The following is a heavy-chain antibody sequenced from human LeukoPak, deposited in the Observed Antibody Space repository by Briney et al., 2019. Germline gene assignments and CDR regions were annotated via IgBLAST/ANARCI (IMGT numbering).Heavy chain of an antibody. CDR1: GFTFSSYW. J-gene: IGHJ3*02. Sequence: GGSLRLSCAASGFTFSSYWMSWVRQAPGKGLEWVANIKQDGSEEYYVDSVKGRFTISRDNAENSLYLQMNSLRAEDTAVYYCARGEYHLPFDIWGQGTMVTVSS. CDR2: IKQDGSEE. V-gene: IGHV3-7*04. CDR3: ARGEYHLPFDI. D-gene: IGHD2-2*01.